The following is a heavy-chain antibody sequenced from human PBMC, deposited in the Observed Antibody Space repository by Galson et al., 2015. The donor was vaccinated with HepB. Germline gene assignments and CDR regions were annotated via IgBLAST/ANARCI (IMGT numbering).Heavy chain of an antibody. D-gene: IGHD3-22*01. V-gene: IGHV3-23*01. J-gene: IGHJ4*02. CDR1: GFTFSSYA. Sequence: SLRLSCAAFGFTFSSYAMSWVRQAPGKGLEWVSGITSGGGSTYYADSVKGRFTISRDNSKNTLYLQMNSLRAEDTAVYYCARSYYNPFDYWGQGTLVTVSS. CDR3: ARSYYNPFDY. CDR2: ITSGGGST.